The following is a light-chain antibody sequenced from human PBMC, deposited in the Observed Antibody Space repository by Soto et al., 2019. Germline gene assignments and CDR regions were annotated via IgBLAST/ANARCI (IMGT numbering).Light chain of an antibody. V-gene: IGKV1-5*03. CDR2: KAS. Sequence: DIQMTQSPSTLSASVGDRVTITCRASQSISSWLAWYQQKPGTAPNLLIYKASTLQSGVPSRFSGSGSGTEFTLTISRLQPDDSANYYCQQYSDNWTFGQGTKVEIK. CDR1: QSISSW. J-gene: IGKJ1*01. CDR3: QQYSDNWT.